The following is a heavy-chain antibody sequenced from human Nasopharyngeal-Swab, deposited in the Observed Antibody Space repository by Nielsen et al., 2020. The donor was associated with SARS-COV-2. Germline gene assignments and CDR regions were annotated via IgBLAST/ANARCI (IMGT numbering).Heavy chain of an antibody. J-gene: IGHJ4*02. CDR3: ARGRVGAKDY. D-gene: IGHD1-26*01. CDR2: INHSGST. V-gene: IGHV4-34*01. CDR1: GGSFCGYY. Sequence: SETLSLTCAVYGGSFCGYYWSWIRQPPGKGLEWIGEINHSGSTNYNPSLKSRVTISVDTSKNQFSLKLSSVTAADTAVYYCARGRVGAKDYWGQGTLVTVSS.